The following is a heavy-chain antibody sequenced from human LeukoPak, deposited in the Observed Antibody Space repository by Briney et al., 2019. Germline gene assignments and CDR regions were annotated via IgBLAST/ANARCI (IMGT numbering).Heavy chain of an antibody. J-gene: IGHJ6*03. CDR3: ARASRYYYMDV. V-gene: IGHV3-7*01. CDR2: IKQDGSEK. CDR1: GFTFSSYW. Sequence: QPGGSLRLPCAASGFTFSSYWMSWVRQAPGKGLEWVANIKQDGSEKYYVDSVKGRFTISRDDAKNSLYLQMNSLRAEDTAVYYCARASRYYYMDVWGKGTTVTVSS.